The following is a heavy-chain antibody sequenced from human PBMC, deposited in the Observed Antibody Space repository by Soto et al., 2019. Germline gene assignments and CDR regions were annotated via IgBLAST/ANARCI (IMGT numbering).Heavy chain of an antibody. CDR2: NYYSGIT. CDR3: ARGSSIAGLCYGMGV. J-gene: IGHJ6*04. D-gene: IGHD6-6*01. V-gene: IGHV4-31*03. Sequence: SDTLSLACTFSGCSISSGGYYWTWIRQHPGKGLEWIGYNYYSGITYYNPSLKSRVTISLDTSKNQFSLKLSSVTAADTAVYYCARGSSIAGLCYGMGVWGNGNTVTAYS. CDR1: GCSISSGGYY.